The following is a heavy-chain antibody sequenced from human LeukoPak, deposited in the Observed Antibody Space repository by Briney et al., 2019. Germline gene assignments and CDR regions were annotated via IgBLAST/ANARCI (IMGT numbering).Heavy chain of an antibody. J-gene: IGHJ4*02. CDR3: ARTNYYYDSSGYYMG. D-gene: IGHD3-22*01. Sequence: PSETPSLTCTVSGGSISSSSYYWGWIRQPPGKGLEWIGSIYYSGSTYYNPSLKSRVTISVDTSKNQFSLKLSSVTAADTAVYYCARTNYYYDSSGYYMGRGQGTLVTVSS. CDR1: GGSISSSSYY. V-gene: IGHV4-39*01. CDR2: IYYSGST.